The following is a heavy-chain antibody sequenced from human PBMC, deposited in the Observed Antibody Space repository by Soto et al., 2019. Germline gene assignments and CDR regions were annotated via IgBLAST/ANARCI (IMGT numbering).Heavy chain of an antibody. J-gene: IGHJ4*02. CDR1: GGTFSSYA. Sequence: QVQLVQSGAEVKKPGSSVKVSCKASGGTFSSYAISWVRQAPGQGLEWMGGSIPIFGTANYAQKFQGRVTITADESTSTAYMELSSLRSEDTAVYYCARVPLRLGIGVHYFDYWGQGTLVTVSS. V-gene: IGHV1-69*12. CDR3: ARVPLRLGIGVHYFDY. D-gene: IGHD7-27*01. CDR2: SIPIFGTA.